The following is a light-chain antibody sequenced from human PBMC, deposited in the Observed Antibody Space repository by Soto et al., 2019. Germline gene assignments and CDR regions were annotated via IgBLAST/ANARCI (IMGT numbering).Light chain of an antibody. CDR1: QSVSSY. CDR3: QHRMNWPLT. V-gene: IGKV3-11*01. CDR2: DAS. J-gene: IGKJ5*01. Sequence: DIVLTQSPATLSLSPLEIATLSCRASQSVSSYLLWYQQKPGQTPRLLIYDASNRATGIPARFSGSGSETDFTLTISSLEPEDFAVYYCQHRMNWPLTFGQGTRLEIK.